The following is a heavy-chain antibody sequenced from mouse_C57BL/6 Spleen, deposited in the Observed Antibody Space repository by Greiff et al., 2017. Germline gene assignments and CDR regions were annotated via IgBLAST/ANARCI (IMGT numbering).Heavy chain of an antibody. Sequence: EVQLQESGGGLVKPGGSLKLSCAASGFTFSDYGMHWVRQAPEKGLEWVAYISSGSSTIYYADTVKGRFTISRDNAKNTLFLQMTSLRSEDTAMYYCARRDYDGGGYAMDYWGQGTSVTVSS. CDR1: GFTFSDYG. V-gene: IGHV5-17*01. CDR2: ISSGSSTI. CDR3: ARRDYDGGGYAMDY. D-gene: IGHD2-4*01. J-gene: IGHJ4*01.